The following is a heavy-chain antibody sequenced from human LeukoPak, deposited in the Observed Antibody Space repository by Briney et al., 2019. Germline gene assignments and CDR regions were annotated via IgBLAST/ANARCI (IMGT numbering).Heavy chain of an antibody. V-gene: IGHV3-74*01. Sequence: GGSLRLSCAASGFTFSNYWMHWFRQAPGKGLVWVSHINSDGSSTTYADSVKGRFTISRDNAKNTLYLQMNSLRADDTAVYYCVRDRSGSSSVYWGQGTLVTVSS. CDR1: GFTFSNYW. CDR3: VRDRSGSSSVY. D-gene: IGHD6-6*01. CDR2: INSDGSST. J-gene: IGHJ4*02.